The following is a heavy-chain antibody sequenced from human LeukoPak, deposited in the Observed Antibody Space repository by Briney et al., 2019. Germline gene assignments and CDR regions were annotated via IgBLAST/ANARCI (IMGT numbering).Heavy chain of an antibody. J-gene: IGHJ4*02. CDR1: GFTFSSYG. V-gene: IGHV3-30*02. D-gene: IGHD2-21*02. Sequence: PGGSLRLSCAASGFTFSSYGMHWVRQAPGKGLEWVAFIRYDGSNKYYADSVKGRFTISRDNSKNTLYLQMNSLRAEDTAVYYCATLIVVVTAIRGEVDYWGQGTLVTVSS. CDR2: IRYDGSNK. CDR3: ATLIVVVTAIRGEVDY.